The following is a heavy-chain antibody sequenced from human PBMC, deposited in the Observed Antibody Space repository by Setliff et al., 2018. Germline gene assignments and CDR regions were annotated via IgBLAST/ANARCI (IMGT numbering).Heavy chain of an antibody. CDR3: ARDRTRFTMVRGVIITRAFDY. J-gene: IGHJ4*02. CDR1: GGSISSYY. CDR2: IYHSGSA. D-gene: IGHD3-10*01. Sequence: SETLSLTCTVSGGSISSYYWSWIRQPAGKGLEWIGHIYHSGSAYYNPSLKSRVTISVDTSKNQFSLKLSSVTAADTAVYYCARDRTRFTMVRGVIITRAFDYWGQGTLVTVSS. V-gene: IGHV4-4*07.